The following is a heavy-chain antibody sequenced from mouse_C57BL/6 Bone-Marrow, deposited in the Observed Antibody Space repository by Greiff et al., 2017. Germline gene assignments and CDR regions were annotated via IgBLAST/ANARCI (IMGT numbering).Heavy chain of an antibody. CDR2: INPYNGGT. V-gene: IGHV1-19*01. CDR3: AILRGAY. D-gene: IGHD1-1*01. Sequence: EVQLQQSGPVLVKPGASVKMSCKASGYTFTDYYMNWVKQSPGKRLEWIGVINPYNGGTCYNQKFKGKATLTGDKSSSTAYMELNSLTSEDSAVYYCAILRGAYWGQGTLVTVSA. J-gene: IGHJ3*01. CDR1: GYTFTDYY.